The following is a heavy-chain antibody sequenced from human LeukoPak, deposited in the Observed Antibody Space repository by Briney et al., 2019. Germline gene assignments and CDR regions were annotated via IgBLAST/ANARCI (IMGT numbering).Heavy chain of an antibody. J-gene: IGHJ5*02. D-gene: IGHD3-3*01. Sequence: SETLSLTCTVSGGSISSYYWSWIRLPPGKGLEWIGDIYYSGSTNYNPSLKSRVTMSVDTSKNQFSLKLSSVTAADTAVYYCARDFWSGYYAWFDPWGQGTLVTVSS. CDR3: ARDFWSGYYAWFDP. CDR1: GGSISSYY. V-gene: IGHV4-59*12. CDR2: IYYSGST.